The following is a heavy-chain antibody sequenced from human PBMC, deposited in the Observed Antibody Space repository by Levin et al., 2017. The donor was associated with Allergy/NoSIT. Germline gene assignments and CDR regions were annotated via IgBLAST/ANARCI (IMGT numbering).Heavy chain of an antibody. CDR1: GFTFSSYG. V-gene: IGHV3-30*18. Sequence: GESLKISCAASGFTFSSYGMHWVRQAPGKGLEWVAVISYDGSNKYYADSVKGRFTISRDNSKNTLYLQMNSLRAEDTAVYYCAKEVGSGSYYKFAGPQYYFDYWGQGTLVTVSS. J-gene: IGHJ4*02. CDR2: ISYDGSNK. D-gene: IGHD3-10*01. CDR3: AKEVGSGSYYKFAGPQYYFDY.